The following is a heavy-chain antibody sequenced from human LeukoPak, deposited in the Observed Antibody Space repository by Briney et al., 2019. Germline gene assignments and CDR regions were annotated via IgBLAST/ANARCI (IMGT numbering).Heavy chain of an antibody. CDR3: SRGALRYFDWSSRGLDY. CDR2: INPSGGST. CDR1: GYTFNSYY. D-gene: IGHD3-9*01. Sequence: ASVKVSCKASGYTFNSYYMHWVRQAPGQGLEWMGIINPSGGSTSYAQKFQGRVTMTRDTSTSTVYMELSSLRSEDTAVYYCSRGALRYFDWSSRGLDYWGQGTLVTVSS. J-gene: IGHJ4*02. V-gene: IGHV1-46*02.